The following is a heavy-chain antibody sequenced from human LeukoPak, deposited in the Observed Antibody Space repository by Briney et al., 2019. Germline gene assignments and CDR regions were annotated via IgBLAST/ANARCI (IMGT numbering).Heavy chain of an antibody. J-gene: IGHJ4*02. CDR1: GFTFSSYA. V-gene: IGHV3-23*01. D-gene: IGHD3-10*01. CDR3: AKEYGSGSYYYDY. CDR2: ISGSGGST. Sequence: GGSLRLSCAASGFTFSSYAMTWVRQAPGRGLEWVSAISGSGGSTHYADSVKGRFTISGDNSRNTLYLQMNSLRAEDTAVYYCAKEYGSGSYYYDYWGQGTLVTVSS.